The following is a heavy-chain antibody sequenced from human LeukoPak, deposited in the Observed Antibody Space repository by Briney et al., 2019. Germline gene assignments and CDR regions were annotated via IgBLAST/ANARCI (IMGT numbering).Heavy chain of an antibody. CDR1: GSTFSSYW. CDR2: IKYDGTEK. CDR3: ARGPSYFIH. D-gene: IGHD3-10*01. Sequence: GGSLRLSCAASGSTFSSYWMTWVRQAPGKGLEWVASIKYDGTEKYYVDSGKGRFTISRYNAKNSLYLQLNSLRVEDAAVYYCARGPSYFIHWGQRTLVTVSS. V-gene: IGHV3-7*04. J-gene: IGHJ4*02.